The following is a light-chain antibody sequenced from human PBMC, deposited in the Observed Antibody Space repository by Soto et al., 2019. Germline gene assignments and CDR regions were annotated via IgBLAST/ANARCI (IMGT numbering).Light chain of an antibody. CDR2: GAS. J-gene: IGKJ3*01. V-gene: IGKV3-20*01. CDR1: QSVNSRY. CDR3: QQFGSSPTGAT. Sequence: EIVLTQSPGTVSLSPGERATLSCRASQSVNSRYLAWYQQKPGQAPMLLIYGASSRATGIPDRFSGSGSGTDFTLTITRLEPEDFALYYCQQFGSSPTGATFGPGTTVDIK.